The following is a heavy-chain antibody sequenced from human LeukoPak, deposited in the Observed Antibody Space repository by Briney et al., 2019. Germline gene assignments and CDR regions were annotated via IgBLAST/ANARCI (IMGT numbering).Heavy chain of an antibody. CDR2: IIPIFGTA. Sequence: SVKVSCKASGGTFSSYAISWVRQAPGQGLEWMGGIIPIFGTANYAQKFQGRVTITADESTSTAYMELSSLRSEDTAVYYCASHGSGSAVVAFDIWGQGTMVTVSS. CDR3: ASHGSGSAVVAFDI. J-gene: IGHJ3*02. D-gene: IGHD3-10*01. CDR1: GGTFSSYA. V-gene: IGHV1-69*13.